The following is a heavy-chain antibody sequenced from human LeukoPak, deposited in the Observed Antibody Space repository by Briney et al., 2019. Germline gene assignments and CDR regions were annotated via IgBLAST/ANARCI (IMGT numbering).Heavy chain of an antibody. D-gene: IGHD3-22*01. CDR1: GFTFSSYG. Sequence: PGGSLRLSCAASGFTFSSYGMHWVRQAPGKGLKWVAVIWYDGSNKYYADSVKGRFTISRDNSKNTLYLQMNSLRAEDTAVYYCAKDRDGYDSSEIDYWGQGTLVTVSS. CDR2: IWYDGSNK. V-gene: IGHV3-33*06. CDR3: AKDRDGYDSSEIDY. J-gene: IGHJ4*02.